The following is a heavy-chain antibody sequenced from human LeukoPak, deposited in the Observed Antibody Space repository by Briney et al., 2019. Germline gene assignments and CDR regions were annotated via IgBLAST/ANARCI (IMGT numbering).Heavy chain of an antibody. J-gene: IGHJ4*02. CDR1: GCTLTELS. D-gene: IGHD3-10*01. CDR2: FDPEDGET. CDR3: ATALYYYGSGNNDY. Sequence: ASVKVSCKVSGCTLTELSMHWVRQAPGKGLEWMGGFDPEDGETIYAQKFQGRVTMTEDTSTDTAYMELSSLRSEDTAVYYCATALYYYGSGNNDYWGQGTLVTVSS. V-gene: IGHV1-24*01.